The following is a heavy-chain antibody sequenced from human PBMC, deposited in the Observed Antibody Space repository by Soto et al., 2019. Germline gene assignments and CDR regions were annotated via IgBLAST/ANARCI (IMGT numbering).Heavy chain of an antibody. J-gene: IGHJ6*02. CDR2: ISYDGSNK. D-gene: IGHD2-2*02. Sequence: GGSLRLSCAASGFTFSSYAMHWVRQAPGKGLEWVAVISYDGSNKYYADSVKGRFTISRDNSKNTLYLQMNSLRAEDTAVYYCARDAHCSSISCYSSYYYYGMDVWGQGTTVTVSS. CDR3: ARDAHCSSISCYSSYYYYGMDV. CDR1: GFTFSSYA. V-gene: IGHV3-30-3*01.